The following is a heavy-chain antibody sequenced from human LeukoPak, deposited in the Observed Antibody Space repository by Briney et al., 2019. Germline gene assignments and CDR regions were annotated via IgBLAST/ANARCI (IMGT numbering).Heavy chain of an antibody. Sequence: PGGSLRLSCAASGFTFSSYAMSWVRQAPGKGLEWVSAISGSGGSTYYADSVKGRFTISRDNSKNTLYLQMNSLKTEDTAVYYCTTDSFTVVVPTAVGPWGQETLVTVSS. V-gene: IGHV3-23*01. CDR3: TTDSFTVVVPTAVGP. J-gene: IGHJ5*02. CDR2: ISGSGGST. CDR1: GFTFSSYA. D-gene: IGHD2-2*01.